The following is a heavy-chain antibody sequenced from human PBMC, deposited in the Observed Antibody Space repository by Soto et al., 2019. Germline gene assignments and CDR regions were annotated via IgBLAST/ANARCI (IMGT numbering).Heavy chain of an antibody. D-gene: IGHD3-22*01. CDR1: GFTFSSYS. V-gene: IGHV3-21*01. Sequence: GASLRLSCAASGFTFSSYSMNWVRQAPGKGLEWVSSISSSSYIYYADSVKGRFTISRDNSRNTLFLQMNSLRAEDTAVYYCARDYYKYYDSSGYYRSPAYWGQGTLVTLSS. CDR2: ISSSSYI. CDR3: ARDYYKYYDSSGYYRSPAY. J-gene: IGHJ4*02.